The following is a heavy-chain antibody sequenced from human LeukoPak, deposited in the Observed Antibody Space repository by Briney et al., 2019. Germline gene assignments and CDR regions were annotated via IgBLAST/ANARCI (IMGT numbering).Heavy chain of an antibody. V-gene: IGHV3-30*04. Sequence: GGSLRLSCEASGFIFSSHALNWVRQAPGKGLEWVAVISSDGTNKCSADSVKGRFTISRDNSKNTGFLQMDSLTRDDTAVYYCARQHRLYYDISTGYPYYFDYWGQGTLVTVSS. CDR3: ARQHRLYYDISTGYPYYFDY. CDR2: ISSDGTNK. J-gene: IGHJ4*02. CDR1: GFIFSSHA. D-gene: IGHD3-9*01.